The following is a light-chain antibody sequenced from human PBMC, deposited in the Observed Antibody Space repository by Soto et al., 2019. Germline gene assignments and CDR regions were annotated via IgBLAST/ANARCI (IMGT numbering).Light chain of an antibody. CDR1: SSDVGGYNY. V-gene: IGLV2-11*01. J-gene: IGLJ1*01. Sequence: QSALTQPRSVSGSPGQSVTIACTGTSSDVGGYNYVSWYQQNPGKAPKVMIYDVSERPSGVPDRFSGSKSGNTSYLTISGLQAEDEADYYCCSYAGSPRYVLGTGTKVTVL. CDR3: CSYAGSPRYV. CDR2: DVS.